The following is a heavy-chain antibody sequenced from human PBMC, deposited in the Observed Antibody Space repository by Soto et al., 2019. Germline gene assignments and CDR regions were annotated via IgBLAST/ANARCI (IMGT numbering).Heavy chain of an antibody. V-gene: IGHV4-39*07. J-gene: IGHJ4*01. CDR3: ARLGDYYQAFDY. D-gene: IGHD3-22*01. CDR1: GDSITSNSYF. CDR2: IYYSGTT. Sequence: SETQSLTCTVSGDSITSNSYFWAWIRQPPGKGLEWIGSIYYSGTTYYNPSLKSRVTVSVDTSKNQFSLKLRSVTAADTAVYYCARLGDYYQAFDYWGQGTLVTVSS.